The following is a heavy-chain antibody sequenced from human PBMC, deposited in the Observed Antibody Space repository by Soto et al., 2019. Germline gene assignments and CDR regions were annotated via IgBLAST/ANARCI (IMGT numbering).Heavy chain of an antibody. V-gene: IGHV5-51*01. CDR3: MRLLRGYSGED. CDR2: IYPGNSDT. Sequence: PGESLKISCKGSGYSFTSYWIGWVRQMPGKGLEWVAMIYPGNSDTRYSPSFQGHVSISADKSINTAFLQWSSLRASDTAMYYCMRLLRGYSGEDWGQGTLVTVSS. D-gene: IGHD5-12*01. CDR1: GYSFTSYW. J-gene: IGHJ4*02.